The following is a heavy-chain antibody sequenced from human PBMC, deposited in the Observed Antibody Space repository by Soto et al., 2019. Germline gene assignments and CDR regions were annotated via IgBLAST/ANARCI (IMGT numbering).Heavy chain of an antibody. V-gene: IGHV4-31*03. J-gene: IGHJ6*02. D-gene: IGHD5-18*01. CDR1: GGSISSGGYY. CDR3: ARATKMGTAMVYYYYGMDV. CDR2: IYYSGST. Sequence: SETLSLTCTVSGGSISSGGYYWSWIRQHPGKGLEWIGYIYYSGSTYYNPSLKSRVTISVDTSKNQFSLKLSSVTAADTAVYYCARATKMGTAMVYYYYGMDVWGQGTTVTVSS.